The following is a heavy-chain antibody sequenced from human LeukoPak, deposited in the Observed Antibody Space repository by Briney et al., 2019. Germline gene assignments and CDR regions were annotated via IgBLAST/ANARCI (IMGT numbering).Heavy chain of an antibody. CDR3: ARDYYDSSGYYFSYFDY. CDR2: INSDGSST. V-gene: IGHV3-74*01. D-gene: IGHD3-22*01. Sequence: AGGSLRLSCAASGFYFRDHWMDWVRQAPGKGLVWVSRINSDGSSTGYADSVKGRFTISRDNAKNTLYLQMNSLRAEDTAVYYCARDYYDSSGYYFSYFDYWGQGTLVTVSS. J-gene: IGHJ4*02. CDR1: GFYFRDHW.